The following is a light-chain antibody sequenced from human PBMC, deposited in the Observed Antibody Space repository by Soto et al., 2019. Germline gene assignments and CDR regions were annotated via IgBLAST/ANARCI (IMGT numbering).Light chain of an antibody. J-gene: IGLJ1*01. V-gene: IGLV2-14*02. Sequence: QSALTQPASVSGSPGQSITISCTGTSSDVGSYNLVSWYQQHPDKAPKLMIYEVSKRPSGVPDRFSGSKSGNTASLTVSGLQAEDEADYYCSSYAGSTHNYVFGTGTKLTVL. CDR3: SSYAGSTHNYV. CDR2: EVS. CDR1: SSDVGSYNL.